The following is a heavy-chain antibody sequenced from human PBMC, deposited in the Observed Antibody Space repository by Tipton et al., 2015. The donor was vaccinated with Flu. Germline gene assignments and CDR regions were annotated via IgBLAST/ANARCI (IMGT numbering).Heavy chain of an antibody. J-gene: IGHJ4*01. V-gene: IGHV4-34*01. CDR1: GGSFSGYY. CDR2: INHSRTT. Sequence: TLSLTCAIYGGSFSGYYWSWIRQPPGKGLEWIGEINHSRTTNYNPSLKSRVTISVDTSKNQFSLKLTSVTAADTAVYYCASKFANWGLWEPLDYWGHGTLVTVSS. D-gene: IGHD7-27*01. CDR3: ASKFANWGLWEPLDY.